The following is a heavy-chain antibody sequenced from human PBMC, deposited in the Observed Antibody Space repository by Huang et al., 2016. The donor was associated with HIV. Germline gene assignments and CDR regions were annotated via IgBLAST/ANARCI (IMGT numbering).Heavy chain of an antibody. CDR1: GDSISSQY. Sequence: QVQLQESGPGLVKPSGTLSLTCSVSGDSISSQYWGWIRQPPGKGLEWIGTIYYSGSPSHTPARKSRVTMSVDTSKNQFSLKLNSVTAADTAVYYCARYDVLTGANYYMDVWGIGTTVIVSS. J-gene: IGHJ6*03. CDR2: IYYSGSP. D-gene: IGHD3-9*01. V-gene: IGHV4-59*11. CDR3: ARYDVLTGANYYMDV.